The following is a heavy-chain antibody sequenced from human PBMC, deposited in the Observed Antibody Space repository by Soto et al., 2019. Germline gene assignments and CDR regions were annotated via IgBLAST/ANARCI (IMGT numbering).Heavy chain of an antibody. CDR1: GGSISSYY. D-gene: IGHD2-2*01. CDR3: ASSTSRYYFDY. Sequence: QVQLQESGPGLVKPSETLSLTCSVSGGSISSYYWSWIRQPAGKGLEWIGRIYTSGSTYYNPSLMSRVTISVDTSKNQFSLKLSSVTAADTAVYYCASSTSRYYFDYWGQGTLVTVSS. J-gene: IGHJ4*02. CDR2: IYTSGST. V-gene: IGHV4-4*07.